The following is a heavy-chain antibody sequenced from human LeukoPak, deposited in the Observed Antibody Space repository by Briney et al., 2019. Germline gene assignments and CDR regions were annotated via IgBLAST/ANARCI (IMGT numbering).Heavy chain of an antibody. CDR1: GDSISSSSYY. CDR2: IYYSGST. J-gene: IGHJ3*02. Sequence: PSETLSLTCTVSGDSISSSSYYWGWIRQPPGKELEWIGSIYYSGSTYYNPSLNSRVTISVDTSKNQFSLKLSSVTAADTAVYYCARDYLGGNPDTFDIWGQGTMVTVSS. CDR3: ARDYLGGNPDTFDI. D-gene: IGHD4-23*01. V-gene: IGHV4-39*07.